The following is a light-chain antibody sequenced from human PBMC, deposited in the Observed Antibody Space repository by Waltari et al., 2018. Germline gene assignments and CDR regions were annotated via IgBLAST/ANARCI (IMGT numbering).Light chain of an antibody. CDR3: SSFAGRNTL. CDR1: TTAFGASPY. Sequence: QSALTQPPSASGSPGPPLTTPSPVPTTAFGASPYVSCYQQHPGKAPKLVIYEVTERPPGVSDRFSGSKSGNTASLTVSGLQADDEADYYCSSFAGRNTLFGGGTKLTVL. J-gene: IGLJ2*01. V-gene: IGLV2-8*01. CDR2: EVT.